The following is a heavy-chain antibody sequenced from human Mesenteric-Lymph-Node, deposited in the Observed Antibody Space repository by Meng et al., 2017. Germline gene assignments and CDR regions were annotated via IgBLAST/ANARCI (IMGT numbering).Heavy chain of an antibody. J-gene: IGHJ4*02. CDR3: ARGGSGSYYKPNYFDY. CDR2: INWNGGST. D-gene: IGHD3-10*01. V-gene: IGHV3-20*04. Sequence: GGSLRLSCAASGFTFDDYGMSWVRQAPGKGLEWVSGINWNGGSTGYADSVKGRFTISRDNAKNSLYLQMNSLRAEDTALYYCARGGSGSYYKPNYFDYWGQGTLVTVSS. CDR1: GFTFDDYG.